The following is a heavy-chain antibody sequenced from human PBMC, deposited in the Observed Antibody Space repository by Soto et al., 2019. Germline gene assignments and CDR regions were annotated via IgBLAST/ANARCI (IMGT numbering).Heavy chain of an antibody. J-gene: IGHJ4*02. CDR1: GYTFTIYA. V-gene: IGHV1-3*01. CDR3: ARGIGYLVPSLFDY. Sequence: QVQLVQSGAEVKKPGASVKVSCKASGYTFTIYAMHWVRQAPGQRLEWMGWINASNGNTKYSQKFQGRVNITRDTSASTAYRELSSLISEDTAVYYCARGIGYLVPSLFDYWGQGTLVTVSS. CDR2: INASNGNT. D-gene: IGHD5-12*01.